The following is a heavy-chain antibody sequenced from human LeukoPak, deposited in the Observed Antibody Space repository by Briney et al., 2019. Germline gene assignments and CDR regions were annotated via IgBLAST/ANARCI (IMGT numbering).Heavy chain of an antibody. CDR2: ISYDGSNK. CDR3: ARDEVLELVYNYSFDY. Sequence: GGSLRLSCAASGFTFSSYAMHWVRQAPGKGLEWVAVISYDGSNKYYADSVKGRFTISRDNSKNTLYLQMNSLRAEDTAVYYCARDEVLELVYNYSFDYWGQGTLVTVSS. J-gene: IGHJ4*02. V-gene: IGHV3-30*04. CDR1: GFTFSSYA. D-gene: IGHD5-24*01.